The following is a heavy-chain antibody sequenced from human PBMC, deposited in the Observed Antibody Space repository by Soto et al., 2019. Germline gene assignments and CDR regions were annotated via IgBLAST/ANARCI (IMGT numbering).Heavy chain of an antibody. CDR1: GFTFTSSA. Sequence: GASVKVSCKASGFTFTSSAMQWVRQARGQRLEWIGWIVVGSGNTNYAQKFQERVTITRDMSTSTAYMELSSLRSEDTAVYYCAAGWRPEAPHAFDIWGQGTMVTVSS. CDR3: AAGWRPEAPHAFDI. D-gene: IGHD2-15*01. V-gene: IGHV1-58*02. J-gene: IGHJ3*02. CDR2: IVVGSGNT.